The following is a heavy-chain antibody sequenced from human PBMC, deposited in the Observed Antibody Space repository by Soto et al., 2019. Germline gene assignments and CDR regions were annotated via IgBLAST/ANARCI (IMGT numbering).Heavy chain of an antibody. Sequence: EVQLVESGGGLVQPGGSLRLSCATSGFILSDCAMNWVRQAPGKGLEWVSYISSSSSVIDYADSVKGRFTVSRDNGRISLYLQMNSLRAEDTAVYYCARDLSWGSNWYYYMDVWGKGTTVTVSS. D-gene: IGHD7-27*01. V-gene: IGHV3-48*01. CDR2: ISSSSSVI. CDR1: GFILSDCA. J-gene: IGHJ6*03. CDR3: ARDLSWGSNWYYYMDV.